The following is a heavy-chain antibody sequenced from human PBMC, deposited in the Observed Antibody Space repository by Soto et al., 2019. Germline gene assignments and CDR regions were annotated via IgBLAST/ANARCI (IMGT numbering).Heavy chain of an antibody. D-gene: IGHD2-21*01. Sequence: PSETLSLTCTVSGGSSSGGGHCWGWIRQPPGKGLEWIGFMYYTGDTYYNPSLKSRLSISVDTSMNQFSLELTSVTAADTAVYYCASSDPYYFFDYWGLGTLVTVSS. V-gene: IGHV4-31*03. CDR3: ASSDPYYFFDY. J-gene: IGHJ4*02. CDR2: MYYTGDT. CDR1: GGSSSGGGHC.